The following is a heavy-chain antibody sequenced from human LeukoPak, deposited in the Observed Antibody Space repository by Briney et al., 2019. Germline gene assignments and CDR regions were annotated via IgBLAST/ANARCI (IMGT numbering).Heavy chain of an antibody. Sequence: GASVKVSCKVSGYTLTELSMHWVRQAPGKGLEWMGGFDPEDGETIYAQKFQGRVTMTEDTSTDTAYMELSSLRSEDTAVYYCATAPGAAAGIHWFDPWGQGTLVTVSS. CDR1: GYTLTELS. CDR3: ATAPGAAAGIHWFDP. CDR2: FDPEDGET. J-gene: IGHJ5*02. D-gene: IGHD6-13*01. V-gene: IGHV1-24*01.